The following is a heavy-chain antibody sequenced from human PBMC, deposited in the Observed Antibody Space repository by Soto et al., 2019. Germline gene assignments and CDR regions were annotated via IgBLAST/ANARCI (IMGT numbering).Heavy chain of an antibody. Sequence: SETLSLTCAVYGGSFSGYYWSWIRQPPGKGLEWIGEINHSGSTNYNPSLKSRVTISVDTSKNQFSLKLSSVTAADTAVYYCGTGGYDGWGSYYHGHYYDMDVWGQGTTVTVSS. V-gene: IGHV4-34*01. CDR3: GTGGYDGWGSYYHGHYYDMDV. CDR2: INHSGST. J-gene: IGHJ6*02. CDR1: GGSFSGYY. D-gene: IGHD3-10*01.